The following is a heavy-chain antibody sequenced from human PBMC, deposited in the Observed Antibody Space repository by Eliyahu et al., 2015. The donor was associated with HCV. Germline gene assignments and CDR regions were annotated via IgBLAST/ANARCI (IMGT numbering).Heavy chain of an antibody. J-gene: IGHJ4*02. Sequence: EVQLLESGGGLVQPGGSLRLSCAASGFTFSSYAMSWVRQAPGKGLEWVSAISGSGGSTYYADPVKGRFTISRDNSKNTLYLQMNSLRAEDTAVYYCANDRWIGTKYTDTFDYWGQGTLVTVSS. CDR1: GFTFSSYA. CDR2: ISGSGGST. V-gene: IGHV3-23*01. D-gene: IGHD3-10*01. CDR3: ANDRWIGTKYTDTFDY.